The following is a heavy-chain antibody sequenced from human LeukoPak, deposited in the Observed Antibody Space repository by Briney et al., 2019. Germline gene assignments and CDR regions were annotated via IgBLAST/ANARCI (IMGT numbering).Heavy chain of an antibody. D-gene: IGHD3-9*01. J-gene: IGHJ5*02. CDR2: ISAYNGNT. V-gene: IGHV1-18*01. CDR1: GYTFTSYA. Sequence: ASVKVSCKASGYTFTSYAMNWVRQAPGQGLEWMGWISAYNGNTNYAQKLQGRVTMTTDTSTSTAYMELRSLRSDDTAVYYCAREDILTGPPFIRRFDPWGQGTLVTVSS. CDR3: AREDILTGPPFIRRFDP.